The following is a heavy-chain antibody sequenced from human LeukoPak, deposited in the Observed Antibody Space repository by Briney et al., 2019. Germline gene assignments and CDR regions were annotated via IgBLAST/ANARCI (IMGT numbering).Heavy chain of an antibody. CDR1: GFTVSSNY. D-gene: IGHD3-22*01. CDR2: IYSGGST. Sequence: PGGSLRLSCAASGFTVSSNYMSWVHQAPGKGLEWVSVIYSGGSTYYADSVKGRFTISRDNSKNTLYLQMNSLRAEDTAVYYCARDRGYYYDSSGYRDYWGQGTLVTVSS. J-gene: IGHJ4*02. CDR3: ARDRGYYYDSSGYRDY. V-gene: IGHV3-66*02.